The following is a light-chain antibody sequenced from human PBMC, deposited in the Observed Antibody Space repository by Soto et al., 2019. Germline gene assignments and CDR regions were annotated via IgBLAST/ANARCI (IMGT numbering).Light chain of an antibody. Sequence: VWTQSPATLSLSPGERATLSCRASQSVSSYLAWYQQKPGQAPRLLIYDTSNRATGVPARFSGSGSGTDFTLTISSLEPEDCAIYYCQQRQYWPPITFGQGT. V-gene: IGKV3-11*01. CDR1: QSVSSY. CDR2: DTS. CDR3: QQRQYWPPIT. J-gene: IGKJ5*01.